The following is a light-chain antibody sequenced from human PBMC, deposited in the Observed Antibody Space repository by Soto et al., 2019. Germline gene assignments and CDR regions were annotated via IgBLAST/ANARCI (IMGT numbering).Light chain of an antibody. CDR1: SSDVGGYNY. CDR3: SSYTSSSTLYV. V-gene: IGLV2-14*01. CDR2: EVS. J-gene: IGLJ1*01. Sequence: QSVLTQPASVSGSPGQSITISCTGTSSDVGGYNYVSWYQQHRGKAPKLMIYEVSNRPSGVSNRFSGSKSGNTASLTISGLQAEDEADYYCSSYTSSSTLYVFGTGTKVTVL.